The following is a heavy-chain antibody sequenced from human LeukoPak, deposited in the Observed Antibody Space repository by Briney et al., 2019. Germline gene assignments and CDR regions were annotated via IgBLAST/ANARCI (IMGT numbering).Heavy chain of an antibody. Sequence: GASVKVSCKASGYTFTNYYIHWVRQAPGQGLEWMAIINPSSGSTSYAQKFQGRVTMTRDTSTSTVHMELSSLRSEDTAMYYCAREYSNSQFDYWGQGTLVTVSS. V-gene: IGHV1-46*01. CDR3: AREYSNSQFDY. CDR1: GYTFTNYY. J-gene: IGHJ4*02. CDR2: INPSSGST. D-gene: IGHD6-13*01.